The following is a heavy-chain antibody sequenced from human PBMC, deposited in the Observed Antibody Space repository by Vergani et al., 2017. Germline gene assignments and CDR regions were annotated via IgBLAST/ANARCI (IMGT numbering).Heavy chain of an antibody. V-gene: IGHV1-69*01. D-gene: IGHD3-3*01. CDR3: ARCLVESEYPLSGFDY. J-gene: IGHJ4*02. CDR1: GGTFSSYA. Sequence: QVQLVQSGAEVKKPGSSVTVSCKASGGTFSSYAISWVRQAPGHGLEWMGGIIPIFGTENYAQKFQGRVTITADESTSTAYMELSSLRSEDTAVYYCARCLVESEYPLSGFDYWGQGTLVTVSS. CDR2: IIPIFGTE.